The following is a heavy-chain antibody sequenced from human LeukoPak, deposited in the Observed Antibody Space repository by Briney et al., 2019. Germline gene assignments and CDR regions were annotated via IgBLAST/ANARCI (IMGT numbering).Heavy chain of an antibody. CDR2: IGWNSGSI. V-gene: IGHV3-9*01. CDR3: AKERAGAFDI. CDR1: GFTFDDYA. J-gene: IGHJ3*02. Sequence: GRSLRLSCAASGFTFDDYAMHWVRQAPGKGLEWVSGIGWNSGSIGYADSVKGRFTISRDNAKNSLYLQMNSLRAEDTALYYCAKERAGAFDIWGQGTMVTVSS.